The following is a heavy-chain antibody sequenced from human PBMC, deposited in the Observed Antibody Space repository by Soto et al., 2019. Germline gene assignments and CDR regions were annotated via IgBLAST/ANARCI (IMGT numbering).Heavy chain of an antibody. Sequence: QVQLVESGGGVVQPGRSLRLSCAASGFTFSSYAMHWVRQAPGKGLEWVAVISYDGSNKYYADYVKGRFTISRDNSKNTLDLQMNSLRAEDTAVYYCARVPQWELLYYFDYWGQGTLVTVSS. CDR2: ISYDGSNK. D-gene: IGHD1-26*01. CDR3: ARVPQWELLYYFDY. CDR1: GFTFSSYA. J-gene: IGHJ4*02. V-gene: IGHV3-30-3*01.